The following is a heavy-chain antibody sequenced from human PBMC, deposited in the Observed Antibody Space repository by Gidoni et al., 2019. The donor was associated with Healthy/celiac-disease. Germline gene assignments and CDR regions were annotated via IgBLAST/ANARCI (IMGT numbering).Heavy chain of an antibody. Sequence: QVQRVQAGAEGKKHGASVKVTCKASGGTCSSYAISWVRQAPGQGLGWMGGIIPIFGPAHYAQKFQGRVTFTADKSTSPASMELSSLRSEDTAVSYCATYRSSSRYFSYWGQGTLVTVSS. D-gene: IGHD6-6*01. CDR1: GGTCSSYA. V-gene: IGHV1-69*06. CDR3: ATYRSSSRYFSY. J-gene: IGHJ4*02. CDR2: IIPIFGPA.